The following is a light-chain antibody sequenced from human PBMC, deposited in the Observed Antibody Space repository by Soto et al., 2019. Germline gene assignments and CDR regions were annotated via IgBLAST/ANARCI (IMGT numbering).Light chain of an antibody. CDR1: QSVGSY. CDR2: DAS. CDR3: QQRSNWPPIT. V-gene: IGKV3-11*01. Sequence: EIVLTHSPATLSLSPGERATLSCRVSQSVGSYLAWYQQKPGQATRLLIYDASNRATGIPARFSGSGSGTDFTLTISSLEPADFAVYYCQQRSNWPPITFGQGTRLEIK. J-gene: IGKJ5*01.